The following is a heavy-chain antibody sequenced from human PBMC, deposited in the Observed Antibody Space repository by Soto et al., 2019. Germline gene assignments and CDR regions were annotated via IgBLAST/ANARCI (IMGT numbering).Heavy chain of an antibody. V-gene: IGHV4-61*01. Sequence: QVQLQESGPGLVKPSETLSLTCTVSGGSVSSGSYYWSWIRQPPGKGLEWIGYVYYSGSTNYNPSLKSRVTISVDTSKNQLSLKLSSVTAADTAVYYCARVSRGSAWYHCFDPWGQGTLVTVSS. J-gene: IGHJ5*02. CDR3: ARVSRGSAWYHCFDP. CDR2: VYYSGST. CDR1: GGSVSSGSYY. D-gene: IGHD6-19*01.